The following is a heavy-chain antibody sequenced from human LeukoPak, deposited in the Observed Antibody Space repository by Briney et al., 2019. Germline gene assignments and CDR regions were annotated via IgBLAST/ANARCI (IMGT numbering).Heavy chain of an antibody. V-gene: IGHV4-4*07. CDR3: ARDDYDKDAFDI. J-gene: IGHJ3*02. Sequence: SGTLSLTCTVSGGSISSYYWSWIRQPAGKGLEWIGRIYTSGSTNYNPSLKSRVTISVDKSKNQFSLKLSSVTAADTAVYYCARDDYDKDAFDIWGQGTMVTVSS. D-gene: IGHD3-22*01. CDR2: IYTSGST. CDR1: GGSISSYY.